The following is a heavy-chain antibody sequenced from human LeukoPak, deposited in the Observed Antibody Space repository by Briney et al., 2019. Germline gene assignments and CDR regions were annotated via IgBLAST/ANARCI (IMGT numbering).Heavy chain of an antibody. J-gene: IGHJ4*02. D-gene: IGHD2/OR15-2a*01. V-gene: IGHV3-23*01. Sequence: GGSLRLSCAASGFTFSNYAMSWVRPAPGKGLEWVSAISGRPSYADSVKGRFTISRDNSKNTLYLQVNSLRAEDTAVYYCAKALDYWYFDYWGQGTLVTVSS. CDR1: GFTFSNYA. CDR3: AKALDYWYFDY. CDR2: ISGRP.